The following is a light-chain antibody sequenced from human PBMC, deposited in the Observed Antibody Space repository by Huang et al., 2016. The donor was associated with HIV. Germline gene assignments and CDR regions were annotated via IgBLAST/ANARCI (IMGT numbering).Light chain of an antibody. J-gene: IGKJ4*01. CDR1: QTITTY. V-gene: IGKV1-39*01. Sequence: DVQMTQSPSSLSASVGDRVTITCRASQTITTYLNLYQQRPGKAPRLLIYFASSLQSGVPPRFSGSGSGTDFTLTINSLQPEDFATYYCQQSYSTPLTFGGGTKLEIK. CDR2: FAS. CDR3: QQSYSTPLT.